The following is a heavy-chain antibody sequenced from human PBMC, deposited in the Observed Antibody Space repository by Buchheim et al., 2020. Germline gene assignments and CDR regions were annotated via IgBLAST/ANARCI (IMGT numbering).Heavy chain of an antibody. V-gene: IGHV3-30*09. D-gene: IGHD6-13*01. J-gene: IGHJ5*02. CDR2: ITYDGTSK. Sequence: QVQLVESGGGVVQPGRSLRLSCAASGFTFSSRTLHWVRQAPGKGLAWVAVITYDGTSKYYADSVKGRFAMSSENSKKKEYLQMNSLRPDDTAVYYCARDTSGAYSTSWYYFDPWGQGTL. CDR1: GFTFSSRT. CDR3: ARDTSGAYSTSWYYFDP.